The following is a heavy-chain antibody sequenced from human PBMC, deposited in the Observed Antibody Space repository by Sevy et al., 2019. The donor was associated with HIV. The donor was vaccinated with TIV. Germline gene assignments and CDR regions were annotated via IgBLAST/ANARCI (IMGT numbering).Heavy chain of an antibody. CDR3: ARDPNFVIAAETYFDY. CDR2: INTNTENP. D-gene: IGHD6-6*01. Sequence: ASVKVSCKASGYTFPSYAMNWVRQAPGRGLEWMGWINTNTENPTYAQGFTGRFVFSLDTSVSTAYLQISSLKAEDTAVYYCARDPNFVIAAETYFDYWGQGTLVTVSS. J-gene: IGHJ4*02. V-gene: IGHV7-4-1*02. CDR1: GYTFPSYA.